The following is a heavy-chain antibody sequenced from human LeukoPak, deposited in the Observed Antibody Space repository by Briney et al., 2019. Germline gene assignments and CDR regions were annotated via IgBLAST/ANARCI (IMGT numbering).Heavy chain of an antibody. Sequence: SETLSLTCTVAVRSIGNTTYYCDWIRQPPGKGLEWIVGIYYSGSTYYNTSLKSRVTMSVDTSRNQFSLQLRSVTAADTAVCYWERRWCSLTRRFDRWGQGIPVTVSS. CDR1: VRSIGNTTYY. CDR2: IYYSGST. J-gene: IGHJ4*02. D-gene: IGHD2-8*02. V-gene: IGHV4-39*01. CDR3: ERRWCSLTRRFDR.